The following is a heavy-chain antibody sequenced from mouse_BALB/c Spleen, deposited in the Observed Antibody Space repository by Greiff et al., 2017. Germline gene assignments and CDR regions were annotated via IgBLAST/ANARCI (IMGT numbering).Heavy chain of an antibody. CDR1: GYSITSGYY. D-gene: IGHD1-1*01. V-gene: IGHV3-6*02. J-gene: IGHJ1*01. CDR2: ISYDGSN. Sequence: EVKLQESGPGLVKPSQSLSLTCSVTGYSITSGYYWNWIRQFPGNKLEWMGYISYDGSNNYNPSLKNRISITRDTSKNQFFLKLNSVTTEDTATYYCARGVSYYYGSSRYFDVWGAGTTVTVSS. CDR3: ARGVSYYYGSSRYFDV.